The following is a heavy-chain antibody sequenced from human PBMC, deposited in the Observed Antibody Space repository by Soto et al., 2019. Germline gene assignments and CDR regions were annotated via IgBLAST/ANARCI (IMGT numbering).Heavy chain of an antibody. CDR3: ARGLGFCSSTRCSPGYYFDD. CDR1: GFTFSDYG. D-gene: IGHD2-2*01. V-gene: IGHV3-21*01. Sequence: PGGSLRLSCAASGFTFSDYGMNWVRQAPGKGLQWVSRISSSGVHTDYADSVKGRFTISRDNGKNSMFLQMDSLGAEDTAMYYCARGLGFCSSTRCSPGYYFDDWGPGTLVTVSS. CDR2: ISSSGVHT. J-gene: IGHJ4*02.